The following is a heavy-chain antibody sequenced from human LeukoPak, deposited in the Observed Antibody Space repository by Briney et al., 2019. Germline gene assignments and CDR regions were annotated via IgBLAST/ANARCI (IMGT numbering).Heavy chain of an antibody. V-gene: IGHV1-2*02. J-gene: IGHJ4*02. D-gene: IGHD3-3*01. CDR3: ARVESKEWLFFDY. Sequence: ASVKVSCKASGGTFSSYAISWVRQAPGQGLEWMGWINPNSGGTNYAQKFQGRVTMTRDTSISTAYMELSRLRSDDTAVYYCARVESKEWLFFDYWGQGTLVTVSS. CDR2: INPNSGGT. CDR1: GGTFSSYA.